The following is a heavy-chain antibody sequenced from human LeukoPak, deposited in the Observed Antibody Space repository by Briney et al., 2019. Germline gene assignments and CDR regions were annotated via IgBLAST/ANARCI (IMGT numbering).Heavy chain of an antibody. CDR3: ARVGDDYGDYGGGNDAFDI. D-gene: IGHD4-17*01. Sequence: SETLSLTCAVSGGSISSGGYSWSWIRQPPGKGLEWIGYIYYSGSTYYNPSLKSRVTISVDTSKNQFSLKLSSVTAADTAVYYCARVGDDYGDYGGGNDAFDIWAQGTMVTVSS. CDR2: IYYSGST. CDR1: GGSISSGGYS. J-gene: IGHJ3*02. V-gene: IGHV4-30-4*07.